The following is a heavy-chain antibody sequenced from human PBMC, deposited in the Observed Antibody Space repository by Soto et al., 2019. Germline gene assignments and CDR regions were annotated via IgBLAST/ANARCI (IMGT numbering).Heavy chain of an antibody. CDR1: GFSLSTSGVG. D-gene: IGHD6-19*01. CDR2: ISWDDEK. CDR3: AHSEGWSRMARLDP. Sequence: QITLKESGPTLVKPTQTLTLTCSFSGFSLSTSGVGVGWIRQPPGKALEWLALISWDDEKRYSPSLKSRLTITTDTSKNQVVLTMTNMDPVDTGTYYCAHSEGWSRMARLDPLGQGTFVTVSS. J-gene: IGHJ5*02. V-gene: IGHV2-5*02.